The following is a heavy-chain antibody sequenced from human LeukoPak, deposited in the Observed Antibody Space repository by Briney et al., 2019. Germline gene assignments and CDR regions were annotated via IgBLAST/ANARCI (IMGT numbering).Heavy chain of an antibody. CDR3: TTDRYYDSSGYSKFDY. J-gene: IGHJ4*02. CDR2: IKSKTDGGTT. D-gene: IGHD3-22*01. V-gene: IGHV3-15*01. Sequence: GGSLRLSCAASGFTFSNAWMSWVRQAPGKGLEWVGRIKSKTDGGTTDYAAPVKGRFTISRDDSKNTLYLQMNSLETEDTAVYYCTTDRYYDSSGYSKFDYWGQGTLVTVSS. CDR1: GFTFSNAW.